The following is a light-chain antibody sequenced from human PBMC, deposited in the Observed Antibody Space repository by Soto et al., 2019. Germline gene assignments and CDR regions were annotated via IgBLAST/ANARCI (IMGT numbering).Light chain of an antibody. Sequence: EIVMTQSPATLSVSPGERATLSCRASQSVSSNLAWYQQKPGQAPRLLIYGASTGATGIPARFSGSGSGTEFTITISSLQSEDFAVYYCRQYNNWPPPLTFGGGTKVEIK. CDR2: GAS. J-gene: IGKJ4*01. V-gene: IGKV3-15*01. CDR3: RQYNNWPPPLT. CDR1: QSVSSN.